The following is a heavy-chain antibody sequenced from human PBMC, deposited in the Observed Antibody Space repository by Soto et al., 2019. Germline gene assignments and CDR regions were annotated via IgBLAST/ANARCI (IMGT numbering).Heavy chain of an antibody. CDR1: GYTFTSYG. CDR2: IRAYNGKT. V-gene: IGHV1-18*01. J-gene: IGHJ3*02. D-gene: IGHD3-9*01. CDR3: ARATDWLMADAFDX. Sequence: ASVKVSCKASGYTFTSYGISWVRQAPGQGLEWMGWIRAYNGKTNYAQKLQGRVTMNTDTSTSTAYMERRSLRSDDTAVYYCARATDWLMADAFDXWGQGTMVTVS.